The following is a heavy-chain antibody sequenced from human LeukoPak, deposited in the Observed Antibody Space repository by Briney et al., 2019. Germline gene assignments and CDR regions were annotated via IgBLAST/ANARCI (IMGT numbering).Heavy chain of an antibody. J-gene: IGHJ3*01. CDR3: ARERYSRSSHDALDL. CDR2: ISSSGSSV. Sequence: GGSLRLSCAASEFTFSSHFMNWVRQAPGKGLEWVSSISSSGSSVLYADSLKGRFTISRDNAKNSLYLQVNSLRPEYTAVYYCARERYSRSSHDALDLWGQGTMVTVSS. CDR1: EFTFSSHF. D-gene: IGHD6-6*01. V-gene: IGHV3-21*01.